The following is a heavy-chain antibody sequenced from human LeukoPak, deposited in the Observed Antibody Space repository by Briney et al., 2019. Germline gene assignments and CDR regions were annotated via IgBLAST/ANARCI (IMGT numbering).Heavy chain of an antibody. V-gene: IGHV3-11*01. CDR1: GFTFSDYY. D-gene: IGHD6-19*01. Sequence: GGSLRLSCAASGFTFSDYYMTWIRQAPGKGLEWISYIGYSATTVYYADSVRGRFTISRDDAKNSLFLQMDSLRAEDTAVYYCARTLAVADHWGQGTLVAVSS. CDR3: ARTLAVADH. J-gene: IGHJ4*02. CDR2: IGYSATTV.